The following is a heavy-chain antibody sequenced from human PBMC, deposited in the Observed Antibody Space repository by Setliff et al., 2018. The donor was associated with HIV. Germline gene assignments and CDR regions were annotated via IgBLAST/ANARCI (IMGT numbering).Heavy chain of an antibody. Sequence: SETLSLTCTVSGGSTSTSGYYWGWIRQPPGKGREWIGSIYSSGSTYYNPSLKSRVTISVDTSKNQFSLKLNSVTAADTAVYYCARTRGYTYGYIDSWAQGTLVTVSS. V-gene: IGHV4-39*01. CDR2: IYSSGST. J-gene: IGHJ4*02. CDR1: GGSTSTSGYY. CDR3: ARTRGYTYGYIDS. D-gene: IGHD5-18*01.